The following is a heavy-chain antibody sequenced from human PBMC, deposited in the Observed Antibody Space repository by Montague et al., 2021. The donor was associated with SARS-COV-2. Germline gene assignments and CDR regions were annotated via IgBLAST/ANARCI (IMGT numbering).Heavy chain of an antibody. J-gene: IGHJ6*03. CDR2: ISQSGNT. Sequence: SETLSLTCAVSGGSFSRYYWSWIRQPPGKGLEWIGEISQSGNTKYNPSLQSRVSISLDTSRNQFSLKVNSVTAAGTAIYYCARLGDGIVPSPILGLGPYYPFYYMDVWGKGTTVTVSS. V-gene: IGHV4-34*01. D-gene: IGHD7-27*01. CDR1: GGSFSRYY. CDR3: ARLGDGIVPSPILGLGPYYPFYYMDV.